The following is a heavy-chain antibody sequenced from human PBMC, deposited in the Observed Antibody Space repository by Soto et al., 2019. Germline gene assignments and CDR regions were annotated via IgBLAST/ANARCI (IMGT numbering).Heavy chain of an antibody. J-gene: IGHJ6*02. CDR2: FHDSWGS. CDR1: CGSISSYY. D-gene: IGHD3-22*01. Sequence: SETLSLTCTVSCGSISSYYWSWILHPPVKLLEFIWYFHDSWGSHYNPSLKSRVAISLDTSKSQFSLKLTSVTATDTAVYYCARREHWSGITMIVVDKTPSDLGMDVWGQGTTVTISS. V-gene: IGHV4-59*08. CDR3: ARREHWSGITMIVVDKTPSDLGMDV.